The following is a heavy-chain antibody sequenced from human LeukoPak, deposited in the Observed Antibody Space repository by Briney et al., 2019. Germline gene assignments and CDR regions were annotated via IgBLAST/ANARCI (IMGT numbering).Heavy chain of an antibody. V-gene: IGHV3-23*01. CDR3: AKDSGSYIAVYYYYYGVDV. D-gene: IGHD1-26*01. CDR1: GFTFSSYA. J-gene: IGHJ6*02. CDR2: ISGSGGST. Sequence: GGSLRLSCAASGFTFSSYAMSWVRQAPGKGLEWVSAISGSGGSTYYADSVKGRFTISRDNSKNTLYLQMNSLRAEDTAVYYCAKDSGSYIAVYYYYYGVDVWGQGTTVTVSS.